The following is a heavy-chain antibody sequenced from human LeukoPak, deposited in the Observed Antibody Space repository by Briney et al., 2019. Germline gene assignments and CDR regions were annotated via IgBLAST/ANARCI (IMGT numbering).Heavy chain of an antibody. J-gene: IGHJ3*02. CDR1: GFTFSSYG. CDR3: ARPYYDSSGYYYWGNAFDI. D-gene: IGHD3-22*01. V-gene: IGHV3-33*01. CDR2: IWYDGSNK. Sequence: GSLRLSCAASGFTFSSYGMHWVRQAPGKGLEWVASIWYDGSNKYYADSVKGRFTISRDNSKDTLYLQMNSLRAEDRAVYYCARPYYDSSGYYYWGNAFDIWGQGTMVTVSS.